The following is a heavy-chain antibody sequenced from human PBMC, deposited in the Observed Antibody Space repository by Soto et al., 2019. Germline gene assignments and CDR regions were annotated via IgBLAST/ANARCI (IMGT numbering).Heavy chain of an antibody. Sequence: GSLKISCKGSGYTFTNYWIGWVRQMPGKGLEWMGIIYPGDSDTKYNPSFQGQVTISADKSITTTYLQWSSLKASDTAIYYCAASIFYYGMDVWGQGTTVTVSS. J-gene: IGHJ6*02. V-gene: IGHV5-51*01. CDR3: AASIFYYGMDV. CDR1: GYTFTNYW. CDR2: IYPGDSDT.